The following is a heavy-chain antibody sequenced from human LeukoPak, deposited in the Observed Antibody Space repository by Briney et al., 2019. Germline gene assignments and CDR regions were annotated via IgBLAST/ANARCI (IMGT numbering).Heavy chain of an antibody. Sequence: GGSLRLSCVASGFTFSTYWMSWVRQAPGKGLEWVANIKQDGSEKYYVDSVKGRFTISRDNAKNSLYLHMNSLRAEDTAVYYCARDYPPPPVARPYYFDYWGQGTLVTVSS. CDR1: GFTFSTYW. CDR3: ARDYPPPPVARPYYFDY. D-gene: IGHD6-19*01. J-gene: IGHJ4*02. V-gene: IGHV3-7*05. CDR2: IKQDGSEK.